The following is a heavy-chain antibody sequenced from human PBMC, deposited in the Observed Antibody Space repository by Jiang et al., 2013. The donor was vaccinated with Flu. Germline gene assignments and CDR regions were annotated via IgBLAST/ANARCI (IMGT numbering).Heavy chain of an antibody. V-gene: IGHV3-48*03. CDR3: ARDFGRVESRSRITMVRGVITEHY. J-gene: IGHJ4*02. D-gene: IGHD3-10*01. CDR1: GFTFSSYE. Sequence: QLVESGGGLVQPGGSLRLSCAASGFTFSSYEMNWVRQAPGKGLEWVSYISSSGSTIYYADSVKGRFTISRDNAKNSLYLQMNSLRAEDTAVYYCARDFGRVESRSRITMVRGVITEHYWGQGTLVTVSS. CDR2: ISSSGSTI.